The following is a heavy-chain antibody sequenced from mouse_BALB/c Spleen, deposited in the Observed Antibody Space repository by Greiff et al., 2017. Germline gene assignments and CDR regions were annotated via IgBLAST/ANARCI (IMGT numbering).Heavy chain of an antibody. CDR3: ARWGGSHFDY. CDR2: ISSGSSTN. D-gene: IGHD1-1*02. J-gene: IGHJ2*01. Sequence: EVKLMESGGGLVQPGGSRKLSCAASGFTFSSFGMHWVRQAPEKGLEWVAYISSGSSTNYYADTVKGRFTISRDNPKNTLFLQMTSLRSEDTAMYDCARWGGSHFDYWGQGTTLTVSS. V-gene: IGHV5-17*02. CDR1: GFTFSSFG.